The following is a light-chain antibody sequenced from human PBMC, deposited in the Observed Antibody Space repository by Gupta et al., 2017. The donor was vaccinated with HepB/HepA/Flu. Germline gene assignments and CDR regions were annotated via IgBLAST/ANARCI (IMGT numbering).Light chain of an antibody. CDR3: QQRDSAPYN. CDR1: QNINTY. CDR2: AAS. J-gene: IGKJ2*01. Sequence: DIQMTQSPSSLSASVGDRVTITCRASQNINTYLNWFQQKPGKAPKLLIYAASIFQSGLPSRFTGRGSGTDFSLTISRLQPEDFAIYYCQQRDSAPYNFGQGTILEMK. V-gene: IGKV1-39*01.